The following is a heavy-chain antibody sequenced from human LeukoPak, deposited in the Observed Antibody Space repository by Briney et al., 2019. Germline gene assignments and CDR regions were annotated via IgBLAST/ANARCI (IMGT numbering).Heavy chain of an antibody. V-gene: IGHV1-18*01. J-gene: IGHJ5*02. Sequence: ASVKVSCKASGYTFTSYGISWVRQAPGQGLEWMGWISAYNGNTNYAQKLQGRVTMTTDTSTSTAYMELRSLRSDDTAVYYCARSREGKLLWFGALGRFDPWGQGTLVTVSS. CDR3: ARSREGKLLWFGALGRFDP. CDR1: GYTFTSYG. D-gene: IGHD3-10*01. CDR2: ISAYNGNT.